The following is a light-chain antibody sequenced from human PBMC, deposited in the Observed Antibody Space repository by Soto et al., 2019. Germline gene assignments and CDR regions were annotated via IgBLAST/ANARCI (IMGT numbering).Light chain of an antibody. CDR2: AAS. V-gene: IGKV1-6*01. Sequence: AIQMTQSPSSLSASVGDRVTITYRASQDIRSDLGWYQQKPRKAPKLLIYAASNLQSGVPSRFSGNGSGTDFTLTISSLQPEDFASYYCLQDYNYPYTFGQGTNLEIK. CDR1: QDIRSD. J-gene: IGKJ2*01. CDR3: LQDYNYPYT.